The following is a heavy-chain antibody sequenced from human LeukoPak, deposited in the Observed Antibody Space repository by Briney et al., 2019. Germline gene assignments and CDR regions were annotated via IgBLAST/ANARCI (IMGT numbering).Heavy chain of an antibody. CDR2: INHSGST. Sequence: SETLSLTCAVYGGSFSGYYWSWIRQPPGKGLEWIGEINHSGSTNYNPSLKSRVTISVDTSKNQFSPKLGSVTAADTAVYYCARSGSYGLDYWGQGTLVTVSS. D-gene: IGHD1-26*01. CDR1: GGSFSGYY. V-gene: IGHV4-34*01. CDR3: ARSGSYGLDY. J-gene: IGHJ4*02.